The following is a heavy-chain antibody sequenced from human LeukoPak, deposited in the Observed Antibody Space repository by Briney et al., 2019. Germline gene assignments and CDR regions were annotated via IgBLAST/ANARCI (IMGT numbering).Heavy chain of an antibody. CDR1: GSISGYY. V-gene: IGHV4-4*09. D-gene: IGHD2-2*01. J-gene: IGHJ3*02. CDR2: ICTSGST. CDR3: ARQKCTSTSCLTKNAFDI. Sequence: SETLSLTCTVSGSISGYYWSWTRQPPGKGLEWIGYICTSGSTNYNPSLESRVTISVDTSKNQFSLDLSSVTAADTAVYYCARQKCTSTSCLTKNAFDIWGQGTMVTVSS.